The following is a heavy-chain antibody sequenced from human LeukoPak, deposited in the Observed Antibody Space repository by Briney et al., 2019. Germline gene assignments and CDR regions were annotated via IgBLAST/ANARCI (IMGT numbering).Heavy chain of an antibody. V-gene: IGHV1-69*05. Sequence: GASVKVSCKASGGTFSSYAISWVRQAPGQGLEWMGGIIPIFGTANYAQKFQGRVTTTTDESTSTAYMELSSLRSEDTAVYYCARGPKYYDFWSGSRPDAFDIWGQGTMVTVSS. J-gene: IGHJ3*02. CDR2: IIPIFGTA. CDR3: ARGPKYYDFWSGSRPDAFDI. D-gene: IGHD3-3*01. CDR1: GGTFSSYA.